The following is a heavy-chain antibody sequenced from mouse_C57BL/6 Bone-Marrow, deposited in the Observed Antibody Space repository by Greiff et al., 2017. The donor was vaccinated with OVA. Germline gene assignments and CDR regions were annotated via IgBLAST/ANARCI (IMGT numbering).Heavy chain of an antibody. V-gene: IGHV3-6*01. CDR2: ISYDGSN. J-gene: IGHJ3*01. CDR1: GYSITSGYY. CDR3: ARADGYPPFAY. Sequence: EVQLVESGPGLVKPSQSLSLTCSVTGYSITSGYYWNWIRQFPGNKLEWMGYISYDGSNNYNPSLKNRISITRDTSKNQFFLKLNSVTTEDTATYYCARADGYPPFAYWGQGTLVTVSA. D-gene: IGHD2-3*01.